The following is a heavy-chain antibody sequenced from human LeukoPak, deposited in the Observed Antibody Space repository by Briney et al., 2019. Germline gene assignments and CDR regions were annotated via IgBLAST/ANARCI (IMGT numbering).Heavy chain of an antibody. V-gene: IGHV4-30-4*01. CDR3: ARAPPHGSATSWFDP. J-gene: IGHJ5*02. CDR1: SGSISRGDYH. Sequence: SQTLSLTCTVSSGSISRGDYHWSWIRQPPGKGLEWIGYIYKSGSTYYNPSLKSRVTISVDTSKNQFSLKLSSVTAADTAVYYCARAPPHGSATSWFDPWGQGTLVAISS. D-gene: IGHD3-10*01. CDR2: IYKSGST.